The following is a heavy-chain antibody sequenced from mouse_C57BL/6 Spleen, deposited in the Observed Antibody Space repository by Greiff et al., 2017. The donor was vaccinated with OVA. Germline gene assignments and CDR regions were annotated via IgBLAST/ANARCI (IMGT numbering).Heavy chain of an antibody. V-gene: IGHV1-82*01. Sequence: QVQLKESGPELVKPGASVKISCKASGYAFSSSWMNWVKQRPGKGLEWIGRIYPGDGDTNYNGKFKGKATLTADKSSSTAYMQLSSLTSEDSAVYFCAREGTDYWGQGTTLTVSS. D-gene: IGHD3-3*01. J-gene: IGHJ2*01. CDR1: GYAFSSSW. CDR3: AREGTDY. CDR2: IYPGDGDT.